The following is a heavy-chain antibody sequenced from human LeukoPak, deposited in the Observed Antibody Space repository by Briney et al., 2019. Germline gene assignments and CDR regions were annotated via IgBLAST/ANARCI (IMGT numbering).Heavy chain of an antibody. CDR3: ARDAPDYDILTGYYIPPIDY. J-gene: IGHJ4*02. V-gene: IGHV3-21*01. Sequence: GGSLRLSCAASGFTFSTYSMSWVRQAPGKGLEWVSSISSSSSYIYYADSVKGRFTISRDNAKNSLFLQMNSLRAEDTAVHYCARDAPDYDILTGYYIPPIDYWGQGTLVTVSS. D-gene: IGHD3-9*01. CDR2: ISSSSSYI. CDR1: GFTFSTYS.